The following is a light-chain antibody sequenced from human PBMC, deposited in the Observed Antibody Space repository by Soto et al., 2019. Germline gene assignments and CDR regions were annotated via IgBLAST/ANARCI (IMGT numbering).Light chain of an antibody. J-gene: IGKJ4*01. CDR3: QQEGNWPLA. V-gene: IGKV3-11*01. CDR1: QSVGNN. Sequence: EIVLAQSPAPLSWSPGERATLSCRASQSVGNNLAWYQQKPGQAPGLLIYEASTRATGIPARFSGSGSGTDFTRTIISLDPEDFAVYYGQQEGNWPLAFGGGTMVDI. CDR2: EAS.